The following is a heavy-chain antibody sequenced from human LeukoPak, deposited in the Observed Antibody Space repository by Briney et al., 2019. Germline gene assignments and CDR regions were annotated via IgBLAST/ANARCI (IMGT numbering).Heavy chain of an antibody. V-gene: IGHV3-23*01. CDR3: AKGPYGNSIYYGMDV. D-gene: IGHD5-24*01. Sequence: GVSLRLSCAASGFTFSNCGMSWVRLLPGKGLEWVSVVSGSGDKTYYANSVKGRFTVSRDNSKNTLYLQMNNLRGEDTALYYCAKGPYGNSIYYGMDVWGQGTTVTVSS. CDR2: VSGSGDKT. J-gene: IGHJ6*02. CDR1: GFTFSNCG.